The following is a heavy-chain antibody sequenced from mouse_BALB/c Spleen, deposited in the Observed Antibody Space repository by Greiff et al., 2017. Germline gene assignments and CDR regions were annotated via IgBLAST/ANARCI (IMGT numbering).Heavy chain of an antibody. CDR1: GFTFSDYY. Sequence: EVQRVESGGGLVKPGGSLKLSCAASGFTFSDYYMYWVRQTPEKRLEWVATISDGGSYTYYPDSVKGRITISRDNAKNNLYLQMSSLKSEDTAMYYGARGGSWYAMDYWGQGTSVTVSS. J-gene: IGHJ4*01. V-gene: IGHV5-4*02. CDR3: ARGGSWYAMDY. CDR2: ISDGGSYT. D-gene: IGHD1-1*02.